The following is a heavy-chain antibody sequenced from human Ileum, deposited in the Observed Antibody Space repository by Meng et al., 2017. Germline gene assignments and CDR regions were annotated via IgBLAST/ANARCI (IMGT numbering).Heavy chain of an antibody. CDR3: ARRIRGGSYLG. CDR2: IHYSGST. J-gene: IGHJ4*02. V-gene: IGHV4-34*01. D-gene: IGHD1-26*01. CDR1: GDSFTDYY. Sequence: QLDLMQWGAGMLKRAGALSLTCNVYGDSFTDYYWNWIRQPPGKGLEWIGEIHYSGSTNYNPSLESRVTISEDTSQKQFSLRLSSVTAADTAVYYCARRIRGGSYLGWGQGTLVTVSS.